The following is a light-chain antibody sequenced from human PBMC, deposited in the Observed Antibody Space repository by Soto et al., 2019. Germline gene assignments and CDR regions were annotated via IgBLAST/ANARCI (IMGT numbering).Light chain of an antibody. CDR3: QQCGGSPLFS. CDR2: TTS. CDR1: QSVTSSC. V-gene: IGKV3-20*01. J-gene: IGKJ3*01. Sequence: EIVLTQSPATLSLSPGERATLSCTASQSVTSSCLAWYQRKPGQAPRLLIHTTSTRATDIPDRFSGSGSGTDFTLTISRRQPEDFEVYYCQQCGGSPLFSFGPGTRVDI.